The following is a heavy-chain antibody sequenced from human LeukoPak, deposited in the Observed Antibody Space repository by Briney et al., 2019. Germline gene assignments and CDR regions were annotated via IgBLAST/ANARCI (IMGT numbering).Heavy chain of an antibody. Sequence: GASVKVSCKASGYTFTSYGISCVRQAPGQGLEWMGWISVYNGNTNYAQKFQDRVTMTTDTSTSTAYMELRSLRSDDTGVYYCARDPVGPGRARIGDDILPAYYNVLGAFDIWGQGTMVTVSS. CDR1: GYTFTSYG. CDR2: ISVYNGNT. D-gene: IGHD3-9*01. J-gene: IGHJ3*02. CDR3: ARDPVGPGRARIGDDILPAYYNVLGAFDI. V-gene: IGHV1-18*01.